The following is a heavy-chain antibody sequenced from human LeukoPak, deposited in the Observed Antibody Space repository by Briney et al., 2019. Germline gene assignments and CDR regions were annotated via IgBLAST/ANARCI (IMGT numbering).Heavy chain of an antibody. J-gene: IGHJ4*02. CDR3: ARDRRDHFDSRGYYYPLGY. V-gene: IGHV1-46*01. Sequence: ASVKVSCKASGYTFTTYYMHWVRQAPGQGLEWIGIINPSGGSTSYTQKFQGRVTMTRDTSTSTVYMELSSLRSEDTAVYYCARDRRDHFDSRGYYYPLGYWGQGTLVTVSS. D-gene: IGHD3-22*01. CDR1: GYTFTTYY. CDR2: INPSGGST.